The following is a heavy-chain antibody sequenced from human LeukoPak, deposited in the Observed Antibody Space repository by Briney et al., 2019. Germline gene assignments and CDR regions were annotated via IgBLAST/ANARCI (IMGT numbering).Heavy chain of an antibody. CDR3: ARALYCSSTSCYPTIDY. V-gene: IGHV4-34*01. J-gene: IGHJ4*02. Sequence: PSETLSLTCAVYGGSFSGYYWSWIRQPPGKGLEWIGEINHSGSTNYNPSLKSRVTISVDTSKNQFSLKLSSVTAADTAVYYCARALYCSSTSCYPTIDYWGQGTLVTVS. D-gene: IGHD2-2*01. CDR2: INHSGST. CDR1: GGSFSGYY.